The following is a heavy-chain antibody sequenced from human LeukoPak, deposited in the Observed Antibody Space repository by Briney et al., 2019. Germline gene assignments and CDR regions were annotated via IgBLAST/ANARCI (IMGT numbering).Heavy chain of an antibody. CDR2: INQEGTEQ. Sequence: GGSLRLSCVGSSFTSSDYWMTWVRQAPGKGLEWVANINQEGTEQNYVDSVKGRFTISRDNAKNSLYLQMNSLRAEDTAVYYCARDYSEWELLGYWGQGTLVTVSS. D-gene: IGHD1-26*01. J-gene: IGHJ4*02. CDR1: SFTSSDYW. CDR3: ARDYSEWELLGY. V-gene: IGHV3-7*01.